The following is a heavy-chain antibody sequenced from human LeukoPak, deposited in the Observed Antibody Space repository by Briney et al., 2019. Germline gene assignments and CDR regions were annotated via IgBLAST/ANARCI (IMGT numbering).Heavy chain of an antibody. Sequence: GGSLRLSCAASGFTLSTYSMNWVRQAPGKGLEWVSSISTSGSDIYYADSVKGRFTISRDNAKNSLYLQMNSLRVEDTAVYYCARDAFASNWLNYYYGMDVWGQGTTVSVSS. CDR1: GFTLSTYS. D-gene: IGHD6-13*01. CDR2: ISTSGSDI. CDR3: ARDAFASNWLNYYYGMDV. J-gene: IGHJ6*02. V-gene: IGHV3-21*01.